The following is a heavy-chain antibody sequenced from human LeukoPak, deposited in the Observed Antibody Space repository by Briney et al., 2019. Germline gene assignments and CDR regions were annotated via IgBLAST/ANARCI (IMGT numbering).Heavy chain of an antibody. CDR1: GGSISSYY. V-gene: IGHV4-34*01. J-gene: IGHJ5*02. CDR3: ARRSPLRITMVRGVTYNWFDP. CDR2: INHSGST. Sequence: SETLSLTCTVSGGSISSYYWGWIRQPPGKGLEWIGEINHSGSTNYNPSLKSRVTISVDTSKNQFSLKLSSVTAADTAVYYCARRSPLRITMVRGVTYNWFDPWGQGTLVTVSS. D-gene: IGHD3-10*01.